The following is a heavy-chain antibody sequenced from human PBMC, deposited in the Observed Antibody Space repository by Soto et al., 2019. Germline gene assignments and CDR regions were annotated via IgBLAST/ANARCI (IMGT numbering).Heavy chain of an antibody. D-gene: IGHD4-4*01. CDR2: INHSGST. CDR1: GGSFSGYY. Sequence: QVQLQQWGAGLLKPSETLSLTCAVYGGSFSGYYWSWIRQPPGKGLEWIGEINHSGSTNYNPSLKGRVTISVDTSKNQFSVKLSSVTAADTAVYYCARVQGVTRGPGWFDPWGQGTLVTVAS. J-gene: IGHJ5*02. CDR3: ARVQGVTRGPGWFDP. V-gene: IGHV4-34*01.